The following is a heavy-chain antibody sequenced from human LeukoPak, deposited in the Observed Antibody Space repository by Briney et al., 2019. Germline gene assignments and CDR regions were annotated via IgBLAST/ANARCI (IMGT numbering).Heavy chain of an antibody. CDR1: GYTFTDYY. J-gene: IGHJ5*02. CDR2: INPSGGST. Sequence: ASVKVSCKASGYTFTDYYMHWVRQAPGQGLEWMGVINPSGGSTSFAQKFQARLTMTRDTSTSTVYMELSGLRSEDTAVYYCAREIVVVPDAMGFDPWGQGTQVIVSS. D-gene: IGHD2-2*01. CDR3: AREIVVVPDAMGFDP. V-gene: IGHV1-46*01.